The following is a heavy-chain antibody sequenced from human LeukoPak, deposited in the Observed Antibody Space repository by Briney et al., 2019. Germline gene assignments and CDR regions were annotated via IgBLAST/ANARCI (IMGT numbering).Heavy chain of an antibody. CDR3: ARDVEGSGWSNFQH. J-gene: IGHJ1*01. V-gene: IGHV4-59*01. D-gene: IGHD6-19*01. Sequence: SETLSLTCTVSGGSISSYYWSWIRQPPGKGLEWIGYIYYSGSTNYSPSLKSRVTISVDTSKNQFSLKLSSVTAADTAVYYCARDVEGSGWSNFQHWGQGTLVTVSS. CDR2: IYYSGST. CDR1: GGSISSYY.